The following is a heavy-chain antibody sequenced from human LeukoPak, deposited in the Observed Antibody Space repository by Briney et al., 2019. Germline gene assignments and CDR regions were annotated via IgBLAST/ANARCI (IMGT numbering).Heavy chain of an antibody. J-gene: IGHJ4*02. CDR1: GGSISSYY. D-gene: IGHD3-3*01. Sequence: SETLSLTCTVSGGSISSYYWNWIRQPPGKGLEWIGYIYYSGTTNYNPSLKSRVTISVDTSKNQFSLKLSSVTAADTAVYYCARSYYDFWSSDYWGQGTLVTVSS. V-gene: IGHV4-59*12. CDR3: ARSYYDFWSSDY. CDR2: IYYSGTT.